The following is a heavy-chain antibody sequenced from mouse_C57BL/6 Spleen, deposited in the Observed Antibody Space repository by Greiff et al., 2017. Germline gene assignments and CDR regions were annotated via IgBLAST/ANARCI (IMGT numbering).Heavy chain of an antibody. CDR3: ARYSNYVLYAMDY. J-gene: IGHJ4*01. D-gene: IGHD2-5*01. V-gene: IGHV1-80*01. CDR1: GYAFSSYW. Sequence: VQVVESGAELVKPGASVKISCKASGYAFSSYWMNWVKQRPGKGLEWIGQIYPGDGDTNYNGKFKGKATLTADKSSSTAYMQLSSLTSEDSAVYFCARYSNYVLYAMDYWGQGTSVTVSS. CDR2: IYPGDGDT.